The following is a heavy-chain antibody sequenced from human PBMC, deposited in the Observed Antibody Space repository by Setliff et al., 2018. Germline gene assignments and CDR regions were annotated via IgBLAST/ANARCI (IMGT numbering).Heavy chain of an antibody. D-gene: IGHD6-13*01. CDR3: ARVSMYSSSWYYYYYGMDV. CDR1: GASISSSSYY. CDR2: IFYGGNT. J-gene: IGHJ6*02. V-gene: IGHV4-39*07. Sequence: SETLSLTCTVSGASISSSSYYWAWIRQPPGRGLELIGSIFYGGNTNYNPSLRSRVTISVDTSKNQFSLKLSSVTAADTAVYYCARVSMYSSSWYYYYYGMDVWGQGTTATVSS.